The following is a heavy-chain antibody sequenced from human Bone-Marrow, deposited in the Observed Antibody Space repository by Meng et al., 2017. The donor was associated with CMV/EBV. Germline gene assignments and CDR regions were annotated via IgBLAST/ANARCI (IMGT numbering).Heavy chain of an antibody. D-gene: IGHD3-9*01. J-gene: IGHJ3*02. CDR2: ISAYNGNT. Sequence: ASVKVSCKASGYNFPSYGITWIRQAPGQGLEWMASISAYNGNTNYAQKVQGRVTVTTDTSTSTAYMELRSLRSEDTAVYYCARGSWDSYDILTGSVAFDIWGQGTMVTVSS. CDR1: GYNFPSYG. V-gene: IGHV1-18*01. CDR3: ARGSWDSYDILTGSVAFDI.